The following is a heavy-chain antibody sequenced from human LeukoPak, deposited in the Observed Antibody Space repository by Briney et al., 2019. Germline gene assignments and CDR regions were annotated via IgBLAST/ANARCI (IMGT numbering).Heavy chain of an antibody. Sequence: PSETLSLTCAVYGGSFSGYYWNWIRQPPGKGLEWIGEINHSGSTNYNPSLKSRVTISVDTSKNQFSLKLSSVTAADTAVYYCARMGRWLQTIRDYWGQGTLVTVSS. J-gene: IGHJ4*02. CDR2: INHSGST. V-gene: IGHV4-34*01. CDR3: ARMGRWLQTIRDY. D-gene: IGHD5-24*01. CDR1: GGSFSGYY.